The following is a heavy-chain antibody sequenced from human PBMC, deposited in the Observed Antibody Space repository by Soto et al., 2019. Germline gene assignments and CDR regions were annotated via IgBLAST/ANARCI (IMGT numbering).Heavy chain of an antibody. CDR2: LNSDGSSR. V-gene: IGHV3-74*01. Sequence: HGGHWVSKKTGKGLVWVSRLNSDGSSRYYGDSMKGRVTISRDNAKNTVYLQMDSLRDEDSAVYYCARGLKNYYGMDVWGQGTTVTVSS. CDR1: HG. J-gene: IGHJ6*02. CDR3: ARGLKNYYGMDV.